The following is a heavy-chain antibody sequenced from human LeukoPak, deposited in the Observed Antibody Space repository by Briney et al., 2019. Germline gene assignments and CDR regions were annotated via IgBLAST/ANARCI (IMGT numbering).Heavy chain of an antibody. CDR3: AREYSGSYYVAAFDV. V-gene: IGHV3-33*01. CDR2: IRSDGNNK. D-gene: IGHD1-26*01. Sequence: GGSLRLSCAASGFTFNNYGMHWVRQAPGKGLEWLAVIRSDGNNKYYVDSVKGRFTVSRDKSKNTLYLQMNSLRAEDTAVYYCAREYSGSYYVAAFDVWGQGTLVTVSS. CDR1: GFTFNNYG. J-gene: IGHJ3*01.